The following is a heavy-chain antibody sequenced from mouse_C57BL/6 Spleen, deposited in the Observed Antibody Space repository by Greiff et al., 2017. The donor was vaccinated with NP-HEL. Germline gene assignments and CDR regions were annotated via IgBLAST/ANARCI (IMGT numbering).Heavy chain of an antibody. V-gene: IGHV1-59*01. CDR1: GYTFTSYW. Sequence: VQLQQPGAELVRPGTSVKLSCKASGYTFTSYWMHWVKQRPGQGLEWIGVIDPSDSYTNYNQKFKGKATLTVDTSSSTAYMQLSSLTSEDSAVYYCARGYDYDENFDYWGQGTTLTVSS. D-gene: IGHD2-4*01. CDR3: ARGYDYDENFDY. J-gene: IGHJ2*01. CDR2: IDPSDSYT.